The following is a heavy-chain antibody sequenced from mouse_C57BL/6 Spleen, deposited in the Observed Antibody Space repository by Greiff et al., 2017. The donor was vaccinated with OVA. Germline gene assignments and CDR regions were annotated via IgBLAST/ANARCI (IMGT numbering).Heavy chain of an antibody. CDR1: GFNINDDY. Sequence: EVKLMESGAELVRPGASVKLSCTASGFNINDDYMHWVKQRPEQGLEWIGWIDPENGDTDYASKFQGKATITADTSSNTAYLQLSSLTSEDTAVYYCTTGYGKAWFAYWGQGTLVTVSA. CDR2: IDPENGDT. CDR3: TTGYGKAWFAY. D-gene: IGHD2-1*01. J-gene: IGHJ3*01. V-gene: IGHV14-4*01.